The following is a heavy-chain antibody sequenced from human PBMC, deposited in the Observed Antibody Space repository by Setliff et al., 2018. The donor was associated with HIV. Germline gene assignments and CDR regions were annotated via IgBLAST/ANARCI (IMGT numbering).Heavy chain of an antibody. CDR2: IRYDGSNK. CDR3: ATTHHYARSGYYG. CDR1: GFTFSSYS. V-gene: IGHV3-30*02. Sequence: PGGSLRLSCAASGFTFSSYSMNWVRQAPGKGLEWVAFIRYDGSNKYYAESVKGRFTISRDNSKSTLYLQMNSLRPEDRAVYYCATTHHYARSGYYGWGQGTLVTVSS. D-gene: IGHD3-22*01. J-gene: IGHJ4*02.